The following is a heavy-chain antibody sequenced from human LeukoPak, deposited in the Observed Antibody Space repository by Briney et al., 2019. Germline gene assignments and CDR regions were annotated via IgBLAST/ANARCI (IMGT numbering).Heavy chain of an antibody. J-gene: IGHJ4*02. Sequence: GGSLRLSCAASGFTFDDYAMHWVRQAPGKGLEWVSLISGDGGSTYYADSVKGRFTISRDNSKNSLYLQMNSLRTEDTALYYCAEDVDYYDSTSFDYWGQGTLVTVSS. CDR3: AEDVDYYDSTSFDY. CDR1: GFTFDDYA. D-gene: IGHD3-22*01. V-gene: IGHV3-43*02. CDR2: ISGDGGST.